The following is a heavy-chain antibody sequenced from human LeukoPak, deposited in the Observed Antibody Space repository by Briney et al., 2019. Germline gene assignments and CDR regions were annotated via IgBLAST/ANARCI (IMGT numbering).Heavy chain of an antibody. CDR3: ARAQTYGNYRLLLDY. CDR1: GFTFSSYA. V-gene: IGHV3-20*04. CDR2: SNWNGDST. D-gene: IGHD4-11*01. J-gene: IGHJ4*02. Sequence: PGGSLRLSCAASGFTFSSYAMSWVRQAPGKGLEWVSGSNWNGDSTGYADSVKGRFTISRDNAKKSLYLQMNSLRAEDTALYYCARAQTYGNYRLLLDYWGQGTLVTVSS.